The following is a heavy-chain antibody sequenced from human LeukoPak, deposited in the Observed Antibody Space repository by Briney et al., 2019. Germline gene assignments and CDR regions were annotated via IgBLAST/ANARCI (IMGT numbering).Heavy chain of an antibody. D-gene: IGHD1-14*01. J-gene: IGHJ4*02. CDR2: IAYDGSRA. CDR3: TRYNNDYFDY. Sequence: GGSLRLSCAGSGFTFGGYGMHWFRQTPGKGLEWVAVIAYDGSRAFYADSVKGRFTISRDNSKNTMSVQVDDLRAEVTAVYYCTRYNNDYFDYWGQGTLVTVSS. CDR1: GFTFGGYG. V-gene: IGHV3-33*01.